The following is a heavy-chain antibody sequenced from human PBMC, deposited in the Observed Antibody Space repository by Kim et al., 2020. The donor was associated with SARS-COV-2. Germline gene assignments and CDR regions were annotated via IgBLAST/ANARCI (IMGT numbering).Heavy chain of an antibody. CDR1: GFTVSSNY. V-gene: IGHV3-66*01. D-gene: IGHD4-17*01. CDR2: IYSGGST. Sequence: GGSLRLSCAASGFTVSSNYMSWVRQAPGKGLEWVSVIYSGGSTYYADSVKGRFTISRDNSKNTLYLQMNSLRAEDTAVYYCAREPSYDYGDYPFDYWGQGTLVTVSS. CDR3: AREPSYDYGDYPFDY. J-gene: IGHJ4*02.